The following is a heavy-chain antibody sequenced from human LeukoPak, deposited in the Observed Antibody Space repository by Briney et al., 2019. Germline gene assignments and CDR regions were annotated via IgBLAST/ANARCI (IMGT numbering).Heavy chain of an antibody. D-gene: IGHD3-10*01. CDR3: ARGVFYYFMDV. J-gene: IGHJ6*03. CDR1: GYTFTSYY. CDR2: INPNSGGT. Sequence: ASVKLSCKASGYTFTSYYMHWVRQAPGQGLEWVGWINPNSGGTNYAQKFQGRLTMTRDTPTHPPYMELSRLRSEDPAVNYCARGVFYYFMDVWGKGTQVTVSS. V-gene: IGHV1-2*02.